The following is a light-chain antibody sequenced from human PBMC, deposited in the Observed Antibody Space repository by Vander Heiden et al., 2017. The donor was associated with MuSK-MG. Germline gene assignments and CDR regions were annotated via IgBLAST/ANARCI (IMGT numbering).Light chain of an antibody. J-gene: IGLJ1*01. CDR3: CSHAGSYSYV. V-gene: IGLV2-11*01. CDR1: SSDVGAYNY. Sequence: QSALTQPRPVSGAPGQSVTISCTGTSSDVGAYNYVSWYQQHPGKAPKVMIYDVNKRPSGVPDRFSGSKSGNTASLTISGLQAEDEADYYCCSHAGSYSYVFGTGTKVTVL. CDR2: DVN.